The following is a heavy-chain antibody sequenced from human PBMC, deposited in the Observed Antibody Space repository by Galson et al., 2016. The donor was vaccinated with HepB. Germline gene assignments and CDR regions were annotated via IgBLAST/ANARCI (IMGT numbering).Heavy chain of an antibody. D-gene: IGHD5-18*01. CDR2: IKSYTDGGTT. Sequence: SLRLSCAASGFTFSMYWMSWVRQAPGKGLEWVGRIKSYTDGGTTEYAAPMKGRCTFSRDESNNRLYLQMNSLKTEDTAVYYCTTSSTRGYTYGPSAYWGRGTLVAVSS. V-gene: IGHV3-15*01. CDR3: TTSSTRGYTYGPSAY. CDR1: GFTFSMYW. J-gene: IGHJ4*02.